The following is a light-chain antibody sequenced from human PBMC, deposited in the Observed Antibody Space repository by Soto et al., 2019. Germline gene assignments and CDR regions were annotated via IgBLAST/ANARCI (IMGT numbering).Light chain of an antibody. V-gene: IGKV1-13*02. CDR3: QQYNSYSWT. Sequence: AIQMTQSPSSLSASVGDRVTISCRASQGISSALAWYQQKPGKAPKLLIYDASNLESGVPSRFSGSGSGTEFTLTISSLQPDDFATYYCQQYNSYSWTFGQGTKVDIK. J-gene: IGKJ1*01. CDR1: QGISSA. CDR2: DAS.